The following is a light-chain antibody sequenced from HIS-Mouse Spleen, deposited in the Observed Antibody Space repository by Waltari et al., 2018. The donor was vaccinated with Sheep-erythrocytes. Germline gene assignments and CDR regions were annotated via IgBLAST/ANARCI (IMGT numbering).Light chain of an antibody. CDR2: EDS. V-gene: IGLV3-10*01. Sequence: SYELTQPPSVSVSPGQTARITCSGDALPKKYAYWYQQKSGQAPVLVIYEDSKRPSGIPERCSGSSSGKMATLTISGAQVEDEADYYCYSTDSSGNHRVFGTGTKVTVL. CDR3: YSTDSSGNHRV. J-gene: IGLJ1*01. CDR1: ALPKKY.